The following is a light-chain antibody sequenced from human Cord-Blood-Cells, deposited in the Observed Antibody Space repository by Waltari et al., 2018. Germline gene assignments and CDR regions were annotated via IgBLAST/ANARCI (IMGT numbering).Light chain of an antibody. CDR2: GAS. CDR3: QQYNNWPFT. Sequence: EIVMTQSPATLSVSPGERATLSCRASQSVSSNLAWYQQKPGQAPRLLIYGASTRATGIPARFSGSGSGTEFTLNISSLQSGDFAVYDCQQYNNWPFTFGPGTKVDIK. J-gene: IGKJ3*01. V-gene: IGKV3-15*01. CDR1: QSVSSN.